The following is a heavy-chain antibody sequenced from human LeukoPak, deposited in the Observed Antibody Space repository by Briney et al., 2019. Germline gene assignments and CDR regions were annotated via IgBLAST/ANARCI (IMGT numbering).Heavy chain of an antibody. CDR1: GGSFSGYY. D-gene: IGHD6-19*01. J-gene: IGHJ4*02. V-gene: IGHV4-34*09. CDR3: ARDPSGSGWSDY. Sequence: SETLSLTCAVYGGSFSGYYWSWIRQPPGKGLEWIGYIYYSGSTYYNPSLKSRVTISVDTSKNQFSLKLSSVTAADTAVYYCARDPSGSGWSDYWGQGTLVTVSS. CDR2: IYYSGST.